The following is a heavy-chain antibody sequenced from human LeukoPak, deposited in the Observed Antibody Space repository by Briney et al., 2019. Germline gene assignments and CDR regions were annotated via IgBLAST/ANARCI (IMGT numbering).Heavy chain of an antibody. CDR2: ISSSGSTI. D-gene: IGHD2-15*01. CDR1: GFTFSSYE. J-gene: IGHJ1*01. CDR3: AVSRYCSGGSCRELYFQH. Sequence: GGSLRLSCAASGFTFSSYEMNWVRQAPGKGLEWVSYISSSGSTIYYADSVKGRFTISRDKDKNSLYLQMNSLRAEDTAVYYCAVSRYCSGGSCRELYFQHWGQGTLVTVSS. V-gene: IGHV3-48*03.